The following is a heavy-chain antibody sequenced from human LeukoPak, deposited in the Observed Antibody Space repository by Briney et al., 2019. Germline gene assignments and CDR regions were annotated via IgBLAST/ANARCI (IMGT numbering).Heavy chain of an antibody. CDR2: ISQDGSGK. CDR1: GFTFTSHY. J-gene: IGHJ6*03. V-gene: IGHV3-7*01. Sequence: PGGSLRLSCEVSGFTFTSHYMSWVRQAPGKGLEWVAKISQDGSGKDYVDSVKGRFTISRDNAKNSLYLQVNSLRAEDTAVYYCAREIYYYMDVWGKGTTVTVSS. CDR3: AREIYYYMDV.